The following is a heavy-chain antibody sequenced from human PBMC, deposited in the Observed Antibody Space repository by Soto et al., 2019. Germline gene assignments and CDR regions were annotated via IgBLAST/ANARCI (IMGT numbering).Heavy chain of an antibody. CDR3: AKGGRQWLVTSDFNY. J-gene: IGHJ4*02. CDR1: GFTFSDYA. V-gene: IGHV3-30*18. Sequence: GGSLRLSCAASGFTFSDYAMRRVLKAPGKGLEWVAVVSHDGRNTHYADSVKGRFTISRDSSKNTVSLEMTSLRAEDTAVYYCAKGGRQWLVTSDFNYWGQGALVTVSS. CDR2: VSHDGRNT. D-gene: IGHD6-19*01.